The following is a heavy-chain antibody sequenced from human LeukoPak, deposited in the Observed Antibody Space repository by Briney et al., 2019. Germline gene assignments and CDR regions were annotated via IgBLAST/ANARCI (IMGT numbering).Heavy chain of an antibody. CDR3: ASRKLGNDY. D-gene: IGHD7-27*01. J-gene: IGHJ4*02. CDR2: TGST. Sequence: TGSTRSRPSLKSRVTISPNTSQNQFSLKLSSVTAADTAAYYCASRKLGNDYWGQGTLVTVSS. V-gene: IGHV4-59*01.